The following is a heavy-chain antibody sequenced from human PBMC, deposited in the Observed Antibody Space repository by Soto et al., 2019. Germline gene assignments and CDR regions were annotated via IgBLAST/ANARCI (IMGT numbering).Heavy chain of an antibody. CDR1: GFTFSSYG. J-gene: IGHJ6*02. CDR2: IWYDGSNK. Sequence: VQLVESGGGVVQPGRSLRLSCAASGFTFSSYGMHWVRQAPGKGLEWVAVIWYDGSNKYYADSVKGRFTISRDNSKNTLYLQMNSLRAEDTAVYYCARSLKKADAHYYYGMDVWGQGTTVTVSS. CDR3: ARSLKKADAHYYYGMDV. D-gene: IGHD3-16*02. V-gene: IGHV3-33*01.